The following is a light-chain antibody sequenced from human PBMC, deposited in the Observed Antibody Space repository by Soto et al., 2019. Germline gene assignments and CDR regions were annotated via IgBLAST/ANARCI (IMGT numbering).Light chain of an antibody. J-gene: IGKJ2*01. CDR2: DAS. CDR1: QSVSGTK. V-gene: IGKV3-20*01. CDR3: HQYGTSST. Sequence: EIVLTQSPGAVSLSPGDRATLSCRASQSVSGTKLAWYQQKSDQAPRLLIYDASVRATGIADRFSGGGSGTDFTLTISRLEPEDSAVYYCHQYGTSSTFGQGTKLEI.